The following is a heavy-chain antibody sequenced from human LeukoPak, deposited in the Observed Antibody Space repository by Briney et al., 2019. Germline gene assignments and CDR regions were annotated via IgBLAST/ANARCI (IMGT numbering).Heavy chain of an antibody. CDR2: IYTSGST. Sequence: PSQTLSLTCTVSGGSIGSGSYYWSWIRQPAGKGLEWIGRIYTSGSTNYNPSLKSRVTISVDTSKNQFSLKLSSVTAADTAVYYCARVPYNWNYGYFDYWGQGTLVTVSS. CDR1: GGSIGSGSYY. V-gene: IGHV4-61*02. CDR3: ARVPYNWNYGYFDY. D-gene: IGHD1-7*01. J-gene: IGHJ4*02.